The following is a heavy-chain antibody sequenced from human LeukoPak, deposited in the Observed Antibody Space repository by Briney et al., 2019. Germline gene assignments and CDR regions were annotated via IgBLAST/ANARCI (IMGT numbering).Heavy chain of an antibody. J-gene: IGHJ4*02. Sequence: GGSLRLSCAVSGFTLTNYWMSCVPQSPGKGLEWVANIKQDGSEKYYVDSVKSRFTISRDNAKNSLYLQVNSLRAEDTAVYYCASSYSYGLPFDYWGQGTLVTVSS. CDR3: ASSYSYGLPFDY. CDR1: GFTLTNYW. CDR2: IKQDGSEK. V-gene: IGHV3-7*01. D-gene: IGHD5-18*01.